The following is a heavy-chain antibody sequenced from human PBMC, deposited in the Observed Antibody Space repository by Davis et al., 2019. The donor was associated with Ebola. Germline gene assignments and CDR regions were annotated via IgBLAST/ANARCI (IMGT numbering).Heavy chain of an antibody. V-gene: IGHV1-8*01. J-gene: IGHJ6*02. CDR1: GYTFTNYD. D-gene: IGHD3-3*01. CDR2: MNPNSGNT. CDR3: ARVMEWLLVSGMDV. Sequence: ASVKVSCKASGYTFTNYDINWVRQAAGQGLEWMGWMNPNSGNTGYAQKFQGRVTMTRNTSISTAYMELSSLRSEDTAVYYCARVMEWLLVSGMDVWGQGTTVTVSS.